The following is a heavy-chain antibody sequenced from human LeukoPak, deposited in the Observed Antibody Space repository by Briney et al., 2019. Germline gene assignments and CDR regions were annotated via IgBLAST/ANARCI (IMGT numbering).Heavy chain of an antibody. CDR3: ARVHYYGMDV. Sequence: GGSLRLSCAASGFTFSSYWTSWVRQAPGKGLEWVANIKQDGSEKYYVDSVKGRFTISRDNAKNSLYLQMNSLRAEDTAVYYCARVHYYGMDVWGQGTTVTVSS. CDR2: IKQDGSEK. V-gene: IGHV3-7*03. J-gene: IGHJ6*02. CDR1: GFTFSSYW.